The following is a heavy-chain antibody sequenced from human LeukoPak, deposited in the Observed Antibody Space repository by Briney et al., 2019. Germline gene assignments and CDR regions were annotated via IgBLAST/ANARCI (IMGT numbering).Heavy chain of an antibody. V-gene: IGHV4-59*01. D-gene: IGHD3-22*01. CDR3: ARGYRRSYYDSSGYCYLQH. CDR1: GGSIRSYY. Sequence: PSETPSLTSTDPGGSIRSYYWSWIRQPPGKGLEWIGHIYYSGSTNYYPSLQSRVAISVDPSKNQFSLKLGSVTAADTAVYYCARGYRRSYYDSSGYCYLQHWGQGTLVTVSS. J-gene: IGHJ1*01. CDR2: IYYSGST.